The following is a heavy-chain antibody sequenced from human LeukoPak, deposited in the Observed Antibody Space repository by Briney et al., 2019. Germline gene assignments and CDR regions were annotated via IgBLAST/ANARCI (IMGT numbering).Heavy chain of an antibody. CDR3: ARGRGSSGWYSRRLYFDY. CDR2: INHSGST. Sequence: SETLSLTCAVYGGSFSGYYWSWIRQPPGKGLEWIGEINHSGSTNYNPSLKSRVTISVDTSKNQFSLKLSSVTAADTAVYYCARGRGSSGWYSRRLYFDYWGQGTLVTVSS. J-gene: IGHJ4*02. CDR1: GGSFSGYY. V-gene: IGHV4-34*01. D-gene: IGHD6-19*01.